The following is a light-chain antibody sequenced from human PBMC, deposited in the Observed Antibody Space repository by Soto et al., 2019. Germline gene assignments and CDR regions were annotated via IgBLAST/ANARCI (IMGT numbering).Light chain of an antibody. CDR1: QGISSW. CDR2: VAS. V-gene: IGKV1-12*01. Sequence: DIQMTQSPPSVSASAGDRATITCRASQGISSWLAWYQQKPGKAPKLLIYVASSWQSGVPARFSGSGSGTDFTLTISSVQPEDFATYYCQQAHSFPRTFGQGTKLEIK. J-gene: IGKJ2*01. CDR3: QQAHSFPRT.